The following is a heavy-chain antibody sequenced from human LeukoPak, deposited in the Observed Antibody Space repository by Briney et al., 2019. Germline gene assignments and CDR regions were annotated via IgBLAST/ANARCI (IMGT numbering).Heavy chain of an antibody. CDR1: GFTFTDHY. V-gene: IGHV1-2*02. J-gene: IGHJ4*02. CDR3: VREGEGPLSKDFDY. D-gene: IGHD2/OR15-2a*01. Sequence: ASVKVSCKSSGFTFTDHYIHWVRQGPGQGLEWMGYIGPHSTFTSSPQEFQGRVTMTRDTSMSTAYMELTRLTSDDTAVYYCVREGEGPLSKDFDYWGQGTLVTVSS. CDR2: IGPHSTFT.